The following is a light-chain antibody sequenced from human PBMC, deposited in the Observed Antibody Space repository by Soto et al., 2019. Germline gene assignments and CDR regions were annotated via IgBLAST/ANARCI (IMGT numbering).Light chain of an antibody. CDR3: AAWDDSLNGYV. CDR2: SNS. V-gene: IGLV1-44*01. J-gene: IGLJ1*01. Sequence: QSVLTQSPSASGTPGQRVTISCSGSSSNIGSNTVNWHQQLPETAPKLLIYSNSQRPSGVPDRFSGSKSGTSASLAISGLQSEDEADYYCAAWDDSLNGYVFGTGTKVTVL. CDR1: SSNIGSNT.